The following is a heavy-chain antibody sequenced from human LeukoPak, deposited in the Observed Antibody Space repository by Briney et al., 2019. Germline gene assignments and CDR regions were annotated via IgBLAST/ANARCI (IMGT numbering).Heavy chain of an antibody. CDR2: INGDGGET. J-gene: IGHJ4*02. CDR1: GLTLSNYW. Sequence: GGSLRLSCTASGLTLSNYWMHWVRQAPGKGLVWVARINGDGGETYYADSVKGRFTSSRDNAKNTVFLQMNNLRAEDTAVYYCVRDIREYDFWGQGTLVTVSS. CDR3: VRDIREYDF. V-gene: IGHV3-74*01. D-gene: IGHD3-10*01.